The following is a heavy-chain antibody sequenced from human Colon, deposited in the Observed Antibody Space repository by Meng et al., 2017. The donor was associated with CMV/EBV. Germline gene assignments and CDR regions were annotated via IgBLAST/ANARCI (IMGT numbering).Heavy chain of an antibody. J-gene: IGHJ4*02. CDR1: GGSVTSGSYY. CDR2: IFYTGTT. Sequence: SETLSPTRSVSGGSVTSGSYYWCWIRQPPGKGLEWIGYIFYTGTTKYNPSLKSRVIMSLDTSRNQFSLTLKSVSAADTAVYFCARDSPLLADFDYWGQGALVTVSS. CDR3: ARDSPLLADFDY. V-gene: IGHV4-61*01. D-gene: IGHD2-21*01.